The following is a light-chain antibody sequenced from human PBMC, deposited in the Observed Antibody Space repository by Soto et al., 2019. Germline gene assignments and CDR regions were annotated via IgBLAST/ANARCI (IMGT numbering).Light chain of an antibody. CDR3: QQYNSYSQT. CDR2: DAS. V-gene: IGKV1-5*01. Sequence: DSQMTQSPSTLSASVGDRVTITCRASQSISSWLAWYQQKPGKAPKLLIYDASSLESGVPSRFSGSGSGTEFTLTSISLQPDDFATYYCQQYNSYSQTFGQGTKLEIK. CDR1: QSISSW. J-gene: IGKJ2*01.